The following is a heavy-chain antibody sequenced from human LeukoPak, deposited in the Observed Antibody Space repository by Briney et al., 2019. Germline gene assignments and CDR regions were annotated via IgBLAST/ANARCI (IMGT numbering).Heavy chain of an antibody. CDR1: GFTFDDYA. J-gene: IGHJ4*02. V-gene: IGHV3-43*02. CDR2: ISGDGGGT. Sequence: PGGSLRLSCAASGFTFDDYAMHWVRQAPGKGLEWVSLISGDGGGTYYADSVKGRFTISRDNSKNSLYPQMNGLRTEDTALYYCAKDMGVFFDYWGQGTLVTVSS. CDR3: AKDMGVFFDY.